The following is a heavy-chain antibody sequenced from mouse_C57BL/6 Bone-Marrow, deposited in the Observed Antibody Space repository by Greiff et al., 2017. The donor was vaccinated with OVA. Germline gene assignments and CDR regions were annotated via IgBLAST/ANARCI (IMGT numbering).Heavy chain of an antibody. Sequence: EVQLQQSGPVLARPGASVKMSCKTSGYTFTSYWMHWVKQRPGQGLEWIGAIYPGNSDTSYNQKFKGKAKLTAVTSASTAYMELSSLTNEDSAVYYCTNYYGSSYSSYYFDYWGQGTTLTVSS. V-gene: IGHV1-5*01. D-gene: IGHD1-1*01. CDR1: GYTFTSYW. J-gene: IGHJ2*01. CDR3: TNYYGSSYSSYYFDY. CDR2: IYPGNSDT.